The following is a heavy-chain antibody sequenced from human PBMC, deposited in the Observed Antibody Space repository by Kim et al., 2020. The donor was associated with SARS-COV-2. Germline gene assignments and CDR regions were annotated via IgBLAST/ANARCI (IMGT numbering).Heavy chain of an antibody. CDR3: ARGSASWADFDY. D-gene: IGHD7-27*01. J-gene: IGHJ4*02. Sequence: SETLSLTCAVYGGSFSGYYWSWIRQPPGKGLEWIGEINHSGSTNYNPSLKSRVTISVDTSKNQFSLKLSSVTAADTAVYYCARGSASWADFDYWGQGTLV. V-gene: IGHV4-34*01. CDR2: INHSGST. CDR1: GGSFSGYY.